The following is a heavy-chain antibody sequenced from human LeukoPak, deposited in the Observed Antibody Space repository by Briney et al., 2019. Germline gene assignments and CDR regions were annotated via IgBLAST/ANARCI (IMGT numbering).Heavy chain of an antibody. Sequence: GGSLRLSCAASGFTFSSYSMNWVRQAPGKGLEWISYITPSTSNEFYADSVKGRFTSSRDNAKNSLYLHMNSLRDEDTAVYYCARATYDSSGYCTFDYWGQGTLVTVSS. CDR1: GFTFSSYS. V-gene: IGHV3-48*02. J-gene: IGHJ4*02. D-gene: IGHD3-22*01. CDR2: ITPSTSNE. CDR3: ARATYDSSGYCTFDY.